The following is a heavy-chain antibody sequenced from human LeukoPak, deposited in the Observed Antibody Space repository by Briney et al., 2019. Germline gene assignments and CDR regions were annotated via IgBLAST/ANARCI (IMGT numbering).Heavy chain of an antibody. D-gene: IGHD3-16*02. V-gene: IGHV1-69*06. CDR3: ARCPLHDYVWGSYRPNFDY. J-gene: IGHJ4*02. Sequence: SVKVSCKASGGTFSSYAISWVRQAPGQGLEWMGGIIPIFGTANYAQKFQGRVTITADKSTSTAYMELSSLRSEDTAVYYCARCPLHDYVWGSYRPNFDYWGQGTLVTVSS. CDR2: IIPIFGTA. CDR1: GGTFSSYA.